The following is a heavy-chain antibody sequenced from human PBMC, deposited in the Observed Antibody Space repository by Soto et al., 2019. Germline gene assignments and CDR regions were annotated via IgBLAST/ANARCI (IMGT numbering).Heavy chain of an antibody. CDR2: ISGSGGST. CDR3: AKQLPYYYDGSGPYGMDV. D-gene: IGHD3-22*01. Sequence: GGSLRLSCAASGFTFSSYAMSWVRQAPGKGLEWVSAISGSGGSTYYADSVKGRFTISRDNSKNTLYLQMNSLRAEDTAVYYCAKQLPYYYDGSGPYGMDVWGQGTTVTVSS. CDR1: GFTFSSYA. J-gene: IGHJ6*02. V-gene: IGHV3-23*01.